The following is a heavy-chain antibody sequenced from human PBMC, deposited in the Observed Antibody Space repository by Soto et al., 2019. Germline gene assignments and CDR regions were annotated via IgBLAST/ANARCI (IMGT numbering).Heavy chain of an antibody. Sequence: SVKVACKASGGTFSSYAISWVRQAPGQGLEXMGEXXXIXGXAXYXXXXQGRVTITADESTSTAYMELSSLRSEHTAVYYCADSGYDYNYFDYWGQGTLVTVSS. J-gene: IGHJ4*02. CDR1: GGTFSSYA. CDR3: ADSGYDYNYFDY. D-gene: IGHD5-12*01. V-gene: IGHV1-69*13. CDR2: XXXIXGXA.